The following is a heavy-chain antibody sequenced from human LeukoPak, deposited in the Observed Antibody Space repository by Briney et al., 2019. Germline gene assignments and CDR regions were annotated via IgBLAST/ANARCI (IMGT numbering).Heavy chain of an antibody. CDR3: ARSTRQLRYFDWWYYYYYMDV. CDR1: GGTFSSYA. D-gene: IGHD3-9*01. V-gene: IGHV1-69*06. CDR2: IIPIFGTA. J-gene: IGHJ6*03. Sequence: SVKVSCKASGGTFSSYAISWVRQAPGQGLEWMGGIIPIFGTANYAQKFQGRVTITADKSTSTAYMELSSLRSEDTAVYYCARSTRQLRYFDWWYYYYYMDVWGKGTTVTVSS.